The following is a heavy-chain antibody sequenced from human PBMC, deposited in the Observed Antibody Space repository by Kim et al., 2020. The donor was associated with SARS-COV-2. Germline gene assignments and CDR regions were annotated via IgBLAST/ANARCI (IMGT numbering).Heavy chain of an antibody. V-gene: IGHV4-39*01. CDR3: ASPYYYDRSGYYDY. Sequence: NPALKKQVTLSVDTSKNQFTMKLSSVTAADTAVYYCASPYYYDRSGYYDYWGQGTLVTVSS. D-gene: IGHD3-22*01. J-gene: IGHJ4*02.